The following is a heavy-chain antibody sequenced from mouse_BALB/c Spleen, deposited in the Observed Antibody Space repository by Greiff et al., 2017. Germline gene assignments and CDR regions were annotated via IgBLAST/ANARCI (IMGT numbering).Heavy chain of an antibody. CDR1: GFAFSSYD. V-gene: IGHV5-12-1*01. CDR3: ASYYYGSPY. J-gene: IGHJ2*01. D-gene: IGHD1-1*01. Sequence: EVQGVESGGGLVKPGGSLKLSCAASGFAFSSYDMSWVRQTPEKRLEWVAYISSGGGSTYYPDTVKGRFTISRDNAKNTLYLQMSSLKSEDTAMYYCASYYYGSPYWGQGTTLTVSS. CDR2: ISSGGGST.